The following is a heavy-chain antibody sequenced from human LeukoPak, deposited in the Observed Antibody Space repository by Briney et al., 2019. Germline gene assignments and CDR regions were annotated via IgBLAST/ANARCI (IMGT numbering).Heavy chain of an antibody. Sequence: GGSLRLSCAASGFTFSSYAMSWVRQAPGKGLEWVSYISSSGSTIYYADSVKGRFTISRDNAKNSLYLQMNSLRAEDTAVYYCARSGGTVTTYYYYGMDVWGQGTTVTVSS. CDR3: ARSGGTVTTYYYYGMDV. J-gene: IGHJ6*02. CDR1: GFTFSSYA. D-gene: IGHD4-17*01. V-gene: IGHV3-48*03. CDR2: ISSSGSTI.